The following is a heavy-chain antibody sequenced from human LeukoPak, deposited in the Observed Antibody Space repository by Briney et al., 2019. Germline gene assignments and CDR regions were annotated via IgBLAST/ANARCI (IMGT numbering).Heavy chain of an antibody. CDR2: ILQDGTIK. V-gene: IGHV3-30*04. CDR3: VREDFGNYYFDF. J-gene: IGHJ4*02. D-gene: IGHD4-11*01. CDR1: GFTFSRYA. Sequence: PGGSLRLSCAASGFTFSRYASHWVRQAPGKGLEWVAVILQDGTIKYYADSVKGRFTISRDNSKNTLYLQVHSLSTEDTAVYYCVREDFGNYYFDFWGQGTLVTVSS.